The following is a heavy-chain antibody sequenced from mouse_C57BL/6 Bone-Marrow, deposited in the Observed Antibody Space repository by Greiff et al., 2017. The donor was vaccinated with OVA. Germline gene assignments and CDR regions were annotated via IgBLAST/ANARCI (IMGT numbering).Heavy chain of an antibody. CDR3: AREEVYYGTYYAMDY. Sequence: EVQVVESEGGLVQPGSSMKLSCTASGFTFSDYYMAWVRQVPEKGLEWVANINYDGSSTYYLDSLKSRFIISRDNAKNILYLQMSSLKSEDTATYYCAREEVYYGTYYAMDYWGQGTSVTVSS. CDR1: GFTFSDYY. CDR2: INYDGSST. V-gene: IGHV5-16*01. J-gene: IGHJ4*01. D-gene: IGHD2-1*01.